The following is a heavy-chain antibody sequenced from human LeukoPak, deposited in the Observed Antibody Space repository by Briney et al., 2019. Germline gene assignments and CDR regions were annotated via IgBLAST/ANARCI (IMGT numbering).Heavy chain of an antibody. CDR1: GYKFTNYY. CDR2: MNPSGGST. V-gene: IGHV1-46*01. Sequence: GASVKVSCKASGYKFTNYYMHWVRQAPGQGLEWMVIMNPSGGSTNYAQKFQGRVTVTRDTSTSTVYMELRSLRSDDTAVYFCAREPYGDYVGPGDYWGQGTLVTVSS. D-gene: IGHD4-17*01. J-gene: IGHJ4*02. CDR3: AREPYGDYVGPGDY.